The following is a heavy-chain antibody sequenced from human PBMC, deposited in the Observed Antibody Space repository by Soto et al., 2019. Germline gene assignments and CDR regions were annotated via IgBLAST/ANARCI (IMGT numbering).Heavy chain of an antibody. CDR1: GFTFSNYA. D-gene: IGHD2-2*01. V-gene: IGHV3-23*01. CDR2: ISSSGGTP. CDR3: AKDREPRVVPAAIVDS. Sequence: GASRRLSCAASGFTFSNYAMSWVRQAPGKGLELFSGISSSGGTPYFADSVKGRFSISRDNSRNTLYLLMNTLRAEDTAVYYCAKDREPRVVPAAIVDSWGHGTLVTV. J-gene: IGHJ5*01.